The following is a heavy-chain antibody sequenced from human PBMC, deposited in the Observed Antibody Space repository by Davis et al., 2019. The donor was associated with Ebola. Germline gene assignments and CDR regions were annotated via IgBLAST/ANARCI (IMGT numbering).Heavy chain of an antibody. D-gene: IGHD3-22*01. CDR1: GYRFTSYY. CDR2: INPITGGT. Sequence: ASVPVSCKASGYRFTSYYMPWVRQAPGQGLEWMGIINPITGGTSYAQNFQVRVNMTRDTSTSTVYMELSSLRSEDTAVYYCAREGGRYYDSSGYVFDIWGQGTMVKVSS. J-gene: IGHJ3*02. V-gene: IGHV1-46*01. CDR3: AREGGRYYDSSGYVFDI.